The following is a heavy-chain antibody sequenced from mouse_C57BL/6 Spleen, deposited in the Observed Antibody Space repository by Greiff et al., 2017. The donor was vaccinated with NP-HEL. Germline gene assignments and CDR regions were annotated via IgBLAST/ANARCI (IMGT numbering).Heavy chain of an antibody. D-gene: IGHD2-5*01. CDR3: ARWGSNSYYFDY. J-gene: IGHJ2*01. CDR2: IDPSDSET. V-gene: IGHV1-52*01. Sequence: QVQLKQPGAELVRPGSSVKLSCKASGYTFTSYWMHWVKQRPIQGLEWIGNIDPSDSETHYNQKFKDKATLTVDKSSSTAYMQLSSLTSEDSAVYYCARWGSNSYYFDYWGQGTTLTVSS. CDR1: GYTFTSYW.